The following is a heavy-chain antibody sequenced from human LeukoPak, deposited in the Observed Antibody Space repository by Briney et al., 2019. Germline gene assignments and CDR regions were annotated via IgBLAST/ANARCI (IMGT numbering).Heavy chain of an antibody. Sequence: GASVKVSCKASGYTFTGYYMHWVRQAPGQGLEWMGWINPNSGGTNYAQKFQGRVTMTRDTSISTAYMELSSLRSDDTAVYYCARGITIFGVVKYYFDYWGQGTLVTVSS. J-gene: IGHJ4*02. V-gene: IGHV1-2*02. CDR1: GYTFTGYY. CDR2: INPNSGGT. D-gene: IGHD3-3*01. CDR3: ARGITIFGVVKYYFDY.